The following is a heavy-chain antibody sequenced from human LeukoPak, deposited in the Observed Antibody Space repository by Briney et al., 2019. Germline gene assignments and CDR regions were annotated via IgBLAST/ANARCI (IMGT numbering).Heavy chain of an antibody. Sequence: GSLRLSRTASGFTPSVYATSGVRPAPQRGLGWVSGNSGSGGSTYYADSVKGRFTISRDNSKNTLYLQMNSLRAEDTAVYYCAKVWSADFWSGYFTWFDPWGQGTLVTVSS. CDR2: NSGSGGST. J-gene: IGHJ5*02. D-gene: IGHD3-3*01. CDR3: AKVWSADFWSGYFTWFDP. CDR1: GFTPSVYA. V-gene: IGHV3-23*01.